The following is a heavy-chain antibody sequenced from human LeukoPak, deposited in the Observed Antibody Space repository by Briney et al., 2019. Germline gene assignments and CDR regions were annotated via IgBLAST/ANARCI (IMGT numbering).Heavy chain of an antibody. D-gene: IGHD6-19*01. Sequence: GGSLRLSCAASGFTFSTYWMHWVRQAPGKGLAWVSRVNSDGTITNYADSVKGRFTISRDNSKNTLYLQMNSLRAEDTAVYYCAKDPYSSGWYRYFDYWGQGTLVTVSS. V-gene: IGHV3-74*01. CDR3: AKDPYSSGWYRYFDY. CDR2: VNSDGTIT. CDR1: GFTFSTYW. J-gene: IGHJ4*02.